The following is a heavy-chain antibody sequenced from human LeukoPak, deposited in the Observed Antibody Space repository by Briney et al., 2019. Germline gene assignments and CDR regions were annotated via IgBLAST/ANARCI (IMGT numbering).Heavy chain of an antibody. V-gene: IGHV4-38-2*02. CDR2: IYHSGST. CDR1: GYSISSGYY. Sequence: PSETLSLTCTVSGYSISSGYYWGWIRQPPGQGLEWIGSIYHSGSTYYNPSLKSRVTISVDTSKNQFSLKLSSVTAADTAVYYCARDTALFRAYDIWGQGTLVTVSS. CDR3: ARDTALFRAYDI. J-gene: IGHJ3*02.